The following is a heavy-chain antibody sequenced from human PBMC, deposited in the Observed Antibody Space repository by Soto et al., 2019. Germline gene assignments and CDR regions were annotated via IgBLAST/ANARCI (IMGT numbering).Heavy chain of an antibody. CDR1: GGSTSSGGYS. D-gene: IGHD6-6*01. CDR2: IYHSGST. V-gene: IGHV4-30-2*01. J-gene: IGHJ6*02. CDR3: ARGLSEYSSSSHYYYGMDV. Sequence: SETLSLTCTVSGGSTSSGGYSWSWIRQPPGKGLEWIGYIYHSGSTYYNPSLKSRVTIPVDRSKNQFSLKLSSVTAADTAVYYCARGLSEYSSSSHYYYGMDVWGQGTTGTVSS.